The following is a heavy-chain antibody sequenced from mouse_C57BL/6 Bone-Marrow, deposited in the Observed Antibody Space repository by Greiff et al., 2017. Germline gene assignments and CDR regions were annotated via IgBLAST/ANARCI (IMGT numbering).Heavy chain of an antibody. CDR2: IYPRSGNT. CDR3: ARGDYYGSSLWYFDV. D-gene: IGHD1-1*01. J-gene: IGHJ1*03. Sequence: QVQLQQSGAELARPGASVKLSCKASGYTFTSYGISWVKQRTGQGLEWIGEIYPRSGNTYSNEKFKGKATLTADKSSSTAYMELRSLTSEDSSVYFCARGDYYGSSLWYFDVWGTGTTVTVSS. V-gene: IGHV1-81*01. CDR1: GYTFTSYG.